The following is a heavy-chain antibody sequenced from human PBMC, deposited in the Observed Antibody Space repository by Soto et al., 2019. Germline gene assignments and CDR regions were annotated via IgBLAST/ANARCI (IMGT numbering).Heavy chain of an antibody. V-gene: IGHV4-4*07. CDR2: IYTSGST. J-gene: IGHJ5*02. D-gene: IGHD2-15*01. Sequence: PSETLSLTCTVSGGSISSYYWSWIRQPAGEGLEWIGRIYTSGSTNYNPSLESRVTMSVDTSKNQFSLKLSSVTAADTAVYYCARDRRISRYCSGGSCSNWFDPWGQGTLVTVSS. CDR3: ARDRRISRYCSGGSCSNWFDP. CDR1: GGSISSYY.